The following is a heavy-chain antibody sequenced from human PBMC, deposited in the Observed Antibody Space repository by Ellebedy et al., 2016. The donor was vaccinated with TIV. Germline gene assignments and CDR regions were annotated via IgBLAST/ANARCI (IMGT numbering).Heavy chain of an antibody. CDR3: AREELEVGDTPYYFDY. D-gene: IGHD2-15*01. CDR2: ISFSSSYI. Sequence: PGGSLRLSCAASASTFSSHGMNWVRQAPGKGLEWVASISFSSSYIDYADSVKGRFTISRDNGNNSLYLQMNSLRAEDTAVYYCAREELEVGDTPYYFDYWGQGIQVTVSS. J-gene: IGHJ4*02. V-gene: IGHV3-21*01. CDR1: ASTFSSHG.